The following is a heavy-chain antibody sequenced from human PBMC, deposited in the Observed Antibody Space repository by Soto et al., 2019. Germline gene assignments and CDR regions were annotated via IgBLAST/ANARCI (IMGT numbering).Heavy chain of an antibody. CDR1: GFTFSSYA. D-gene: IGHD2-2*01. CDR3: AKNHCSSTSCYWDYYYYYMDV. J-gene: IGHJ6*03. V-gene: IGHV3-23*01. Sequence: EVQLLESGGGLVQPGGSLRLSCAASGFTFSSYAMSWVRQAPGKGLEWVSAISGSGGSTYYADSVKGRFTISRDNSKNTLYLQMNSLRAEDTAVYYCAKNHCSSTSCYWDYYYYYMDVWGKGTTVTVSS. CDR2: ISGSGGST.